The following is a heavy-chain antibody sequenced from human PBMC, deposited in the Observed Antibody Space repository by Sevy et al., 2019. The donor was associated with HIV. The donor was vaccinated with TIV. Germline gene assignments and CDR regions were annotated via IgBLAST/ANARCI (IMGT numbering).Heavy chain of an antibody. D-gene: IGHD2-8*01. V-gene: IGHV3-23*01. J-gene: IGHJ4*02. CDR1: GFTFNKYS. CDR2: LSFGCGEI. Sequence: HAGGSLRLSCAASGFTFNKYSMSWVRQPLGKGLEWVSTLSFGCGEINYADSVKGRFTISRDNSKSSVYLQMNNLRPEDTAVYYCAREGCTKPHDYWGQGTLVTVSS. CDR3: AREGCTKPHDY.